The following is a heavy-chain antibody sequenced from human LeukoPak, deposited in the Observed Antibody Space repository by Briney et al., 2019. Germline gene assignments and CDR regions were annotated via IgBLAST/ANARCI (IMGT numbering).Heavy chain of an antibody. CDR2: IYYRGST. J-gene: IGHJ4*02. V-gene: IGHV4-39*07. CDR1: GGSISSSSYY. Sequence: SETLSLTCTVSGGSISSSSYYWGWIRQPPGKGLEWIGSIYYRGSTYYNPSLKSRVTMSLDTSKSQFSLKLSSVTAADTAVYYCAGDVAATGIYYFDYWGQGTLVTVSS. CDR3: AGDVAATGIYYFDY. D-gene: IGHD6-13*01.